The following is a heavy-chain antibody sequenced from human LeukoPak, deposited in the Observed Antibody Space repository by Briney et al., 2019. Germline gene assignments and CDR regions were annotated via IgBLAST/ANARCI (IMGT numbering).Heavy chain of an antibody. D-gene: IGHD1-1*01. V-gene: IGHV4-59*11. Sequence: PSESLFLTCTVSGGTISRHYWSWIRQPPGKGLEWIAYIDYSGSTNYNPSLKSRLTISLDASNNQFSLKLSSVTAADTALYYCARDRRRDRRHAFDTCGPWKMVTVSS. CDR2: IDYSGST. CDR3: ARDRRRDRRHAFDT. J-gene: IGHJ3*02. CDR1: GGTISRHY.